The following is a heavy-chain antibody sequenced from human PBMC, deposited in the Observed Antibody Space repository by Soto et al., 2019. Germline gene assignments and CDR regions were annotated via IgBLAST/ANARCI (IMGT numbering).Heavy chain of an antibody. Sequence: GESLKLSCTGVGYSFTSYWIGWVRQMPGKGLEWMGIIYPGDSDTRYSPSFQGQVTISADKSITTAYLQWSSLKASDTAMYYCARGYCTTTICDPWFDPWGQGTLVTVSS. D-gene: IGHD2-2*01. CDR3: ARGYCTTTICDPWFDP. V-gene: IGHV5-51*01. CDR2: IYPGDSDT. CDR1: GYSFTSYW. J-gene: IGHJ5*02.